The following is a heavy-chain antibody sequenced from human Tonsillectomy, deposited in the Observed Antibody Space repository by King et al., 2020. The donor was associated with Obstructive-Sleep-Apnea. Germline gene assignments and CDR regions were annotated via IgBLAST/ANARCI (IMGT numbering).Heavy chain of an antibody. V-gene: IGHV1-24*01. CDR3: ATDWMVRGVIIPYYGMDV. J-gene: IGHJ6*02. CDR2: FDPEDGKT. D-gene: IGHD3-10*01. CDR1: GYTLTKLS. Sequence: HVKLVQSGAEVKKPGASVKVSCKVSGYTLTKLSMHWVRQAPGKGLEWMGGFDPEDGKTVYTQKLQGRVTMTEDTSTDTAYMELSSLRSEDTAVYYCATDWMVRGVIIPYYGMDVWGQGTTVTVSS.